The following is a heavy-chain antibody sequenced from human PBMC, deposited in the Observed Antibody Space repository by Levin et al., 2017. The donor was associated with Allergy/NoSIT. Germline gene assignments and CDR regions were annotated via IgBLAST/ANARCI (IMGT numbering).Heavy chain of an antibody. D-gene: IGHD5-12*01. V-gene: IGHV1-2*02. CDR1: GYTFTGYY. Sequence: PGGSLRLSCKASGYTFTGYYMHWVRQAPGQGLEWMGWINPNSGGTNYAQKFQGRVTMTRDTSISTAYMELSRLRSDDTAVYYCAGLYSGYDSWDYWGQGTLVTVSS. CDR2: INPNSGGT. J-gene: IGHJ4*02. CDR3: AGLYSGYDSWDY.